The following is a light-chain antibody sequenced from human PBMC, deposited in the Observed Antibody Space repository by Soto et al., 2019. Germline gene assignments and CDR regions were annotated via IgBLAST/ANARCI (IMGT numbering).Light chain of an antibody. CDR3: CSYADNYSYV. V-gene: IGLV2-23*02. J-gene: IGLJ1*01. CDR2: DVS. CDR1: SSDVGSYNL. Sequence: QPVLTQPASVSGSPGQSITISCTGTSSDVGSYNLVSWYQQHPGKAPKLMTYDVSKRPSGVPDRFSGSKSGNTASLTISGLQAEDEADYYCCSYADNYSYVFGTGTKVTVL.